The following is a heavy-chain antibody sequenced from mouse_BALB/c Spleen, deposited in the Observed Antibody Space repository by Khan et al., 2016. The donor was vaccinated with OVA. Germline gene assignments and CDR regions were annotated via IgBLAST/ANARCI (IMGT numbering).Heavy chain of an antibody. J-gene: IGHJ3*01. V-gene: IGHV3-8*02. Sequence: EVKLEESGPSLAKPSQTLSLTCSVTGDSITSGYWNWIRKFPGNKLEYMGYISYSGNSYYNPSLKSRISVTRDTSKTQYYLQLNSVTTEDTATYYCACELRGFAYWGQGTLVTVSA. CDR2: ISYSGNS. CDR3: ACELRGFAY. CDR1: GDSITSGY. D-gene: IGHD1-1*01.